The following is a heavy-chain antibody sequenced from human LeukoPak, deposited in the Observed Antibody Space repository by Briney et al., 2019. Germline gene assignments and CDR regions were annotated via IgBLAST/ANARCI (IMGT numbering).Heavy chain of an antibody. CDR1: GLTVSSNY. Sequence: GGSLRLSCAASGLTVSSNYMSWVRQAPGKGLEWVSVIYSDGRTYYADSVQGRFTISRDNSKNTLYLQLNSLRAEDTAVFYCVKDRSDSSSWYGQFEYWGQGTLDTVSP. V-gene: IGHV3-66*01. J-gene: IGHJ4*02. CDR3: VKDRSDSSSWYGQFEY. CDR2: IYSDGRT. D-gene: IGHD6-13*01.